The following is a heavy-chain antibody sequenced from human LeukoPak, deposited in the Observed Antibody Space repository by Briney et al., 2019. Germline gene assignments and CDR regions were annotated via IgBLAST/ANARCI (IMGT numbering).Heavy chain of an antibody. J-gene: IGHJ6*02. CDR3: ARDRYGDYGMDV. Sequence: PGGSLRLSCVASAFAFSSNWMSWVRQAPGKGLEWVASIKEDGSETYYVDSVKGRFTISRDNAKNSLYLQMNSLRAEDTAVYYCARDRYGDYGMDVWGQGTTVTVSS. D-gene: IGHD4/OR15-4a*01. V-gene: IGHV3-7*01. CDR2: IKEDGSET. CDR1: AFAFSSNW.